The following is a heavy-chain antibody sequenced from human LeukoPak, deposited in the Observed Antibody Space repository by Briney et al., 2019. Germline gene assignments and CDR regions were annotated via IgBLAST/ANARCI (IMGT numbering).Heavy chain of an antibody. D-gene: IGHD3-16*01. Sequence: GGSLRLSCAASGFTFSSYAMHWVRQAPGKGLEWVAVISYDGSNKYYADSVKGRFTISKDNSNNIVFLQMDRLRAEDTAVYYCARLWGGNGYSGGSLNLWGQGTLVTVSS. CDR3: ARLWGGNGYSGGSLNL. V-gene: IGHV3-30*04. J-gene: IGHJ5*02. CDR1: GFTFSSYA. CDR2: ISYDGSNK.